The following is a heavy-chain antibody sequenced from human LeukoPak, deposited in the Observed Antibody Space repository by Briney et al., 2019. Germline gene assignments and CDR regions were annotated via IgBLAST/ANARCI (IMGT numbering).Heavy chain of an antibody. V-gene: IGHV4-59*01. CDR3: ANRRDGLDY. CDR2: IYYSGST. Sequence: KPSETLSLTCTVSGDSISSYYWSWIRQPPGKGLEWIGYIYYSGSTNYNPSLKSRVTISVDTSKNQFSLKLSSVTAADTAVYYCANRRDGLDYWGQGTLVTVSS. J-gene: IGHJ4*02. D-gene: IGHD5-24*01. CDR1: GDSISSYY.